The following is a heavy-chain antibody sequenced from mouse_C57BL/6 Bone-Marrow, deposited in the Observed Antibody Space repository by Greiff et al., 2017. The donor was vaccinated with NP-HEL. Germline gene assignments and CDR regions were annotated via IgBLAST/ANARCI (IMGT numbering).Heavy chain of an antibody. V-gene: IGHV5-6*01. Sequence: LVESGGDLVKPGGSLKLSCAASGFTFSSYGMSWVRQTPDKRLEWVATISSGGSYTYYPDRVKGRFTISRDNAKNTLYLQMSSLKSEDTAMYYCASPYDYDVAWFAYWGQGTLGTVSA. D-gene: IGHD2-4*01. CDR1: GFTFSSYG. CDR3: ASPYDYDVAWFAY. J-gene: IGHJ3*01. CDR2: ISSGGSYT.